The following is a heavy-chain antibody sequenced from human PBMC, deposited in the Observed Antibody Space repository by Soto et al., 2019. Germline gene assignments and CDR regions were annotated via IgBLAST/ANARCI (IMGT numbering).Heavy chain of an antibody. V-gene: IGHV3-15*07. CDR3: TTEFPGGMYYYGMDV. CDR1: GFTFSNAW. J-gene: IGHJ6*02. Sequence: EVQLVESGGGLVKPGGSLRLSCAASGFTFSNAWMNWVRQAPGKGLEWVGRIKSKTDGGTTDYAAPVKGRFTISRDDSKNTLYLQINSLKTEDTAVYYCTTEFPGGMYYYGMDVWGQGTTVTVSS. CDR2: IKSKTDGGTT.